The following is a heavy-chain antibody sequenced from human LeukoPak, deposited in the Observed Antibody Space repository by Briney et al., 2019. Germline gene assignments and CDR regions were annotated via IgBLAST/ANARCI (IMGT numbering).Heavy chain of an antibody. J-gene: IGHJ4*02. D-gene: IGHD2-2*02. V-gene: IGHV3-9*03. CDR3: AKGGCSSTSCYTLDY. Sequence: GGSLRLSCAASGVTFSSYAMSWVRQAPGKGLEWVSGISWNSGSIGYADSVKGRFTISRDNAKNSLYLQMNSLRAEDMALYYCAKGGCSSTSCYTLDYWGQGTLVTVSS. CDR2: ISWNSGSI. CDR1: GVTFSSYA.